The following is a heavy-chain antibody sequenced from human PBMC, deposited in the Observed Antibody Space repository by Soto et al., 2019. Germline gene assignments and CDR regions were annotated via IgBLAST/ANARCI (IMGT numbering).Heavy chain of an antibody. J-gene: IGHJ4*02. D-gene: IGHD1-26*01. CDR3: ARVGGGWEPIYYFDY. CDR2: IYYSGST. CDR1: CGSISSSSYY. V-gene: IGHV4-39*01. Sequence: PSETLSLTCTVSCGSISSSSYYWGWIRQPPGKGLEWIGSIYYSGSTYYNPSLKSRVTISVDTSKNQFSLKLSSVTAADTAVYYCARVGGGWEPIYYFDYWGQGTLVTVSS.